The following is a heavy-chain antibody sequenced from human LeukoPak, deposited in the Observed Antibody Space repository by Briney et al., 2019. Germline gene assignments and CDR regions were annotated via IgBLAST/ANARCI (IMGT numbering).Heavy chain of an antibody. CDR3: AKGLSIDYGDYVNAFDI. CDR1: GFTFDDYA. J-gene: IGHJ3*02. Sequence: GGSLRLSSAASGFTFDDYAMHWVRQAPGKGLEWVSGISLNSGSRGYADSVKGRFTISRDNAKNSLFLQMNSLTTEDTALYYCAKGLSIDYGDYVNAFDIWGQGTMVTVSS. V-gene: IGHV3-9*01. D-gene: IGHD4-17*01. CDR2: ISLNSGSR.